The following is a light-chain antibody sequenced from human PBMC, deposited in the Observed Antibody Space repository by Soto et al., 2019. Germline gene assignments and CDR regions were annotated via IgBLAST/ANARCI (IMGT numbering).Light chain of an antibody. CDR1: QSISTY. CDR3: QQSYSTPRT. Sequence: DIQMTQSPSSLSASVGDRVTITCRASQSISTYLNWYQQKVGKAPKLLIYAASSLQRDIPSSFSGSESGTDFTRTISSLQPEDFAPYYCQQSYSTPRTFGQGTKLEIK. V-gene: IGKV1-39*01. CDR2: AAS. J-gene: IGKJ2*02.